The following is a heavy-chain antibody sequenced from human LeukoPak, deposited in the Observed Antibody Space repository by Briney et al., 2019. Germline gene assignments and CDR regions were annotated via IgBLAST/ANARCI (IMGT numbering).Heavy chain of an antibody. J-gene: IGHJ5*02. Sequence: SETLSLTCTVSGDSISTYYWSWIRQPPGKGLEWIGEINHSGSTNYNPSLKSRVTISVDTSKNQFSLKLSSVTAADTAVYYCARLPGYCSGGSCYYWFDPWGQGTLVTVSS. D-gene: IGHD2-15*01. V-gene: IGHV4-34*01. CDR3: ARLPGYCSGGSCYYWFDP. CDR1: GDSISTYY. CDR2: INHSGST.